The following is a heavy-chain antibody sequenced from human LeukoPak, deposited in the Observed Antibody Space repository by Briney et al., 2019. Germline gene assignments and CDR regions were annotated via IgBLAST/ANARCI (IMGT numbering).Heavy chain of an antibody. V-gene: IGHV1-8*03. Sequence: ASVKVSCKASGYTFTSYDINWVRQATGQGLEWMGWMNPNSGNTGCAQKFQGRVTITRNTSISTAYMELSSLRSEDTAVYYCARGPLATWIQLWLRGNYYYYMDVWGKGTTVTVSS. CDR2: MNPNSGNT. CDR3: ARGPLATWIQLWLRGNYYYYMDV. CDR1: GYTFTSYD. J-gene: IGHJ6*03. D-gene: IGHD5-18*01.